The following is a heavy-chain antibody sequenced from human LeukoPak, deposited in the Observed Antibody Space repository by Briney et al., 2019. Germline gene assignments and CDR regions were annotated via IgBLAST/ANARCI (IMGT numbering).Heavy chain of an antibody. V-gene: IGHV1-69*04. CDR1: GGTFSSYA. CDR3: ARTQGRDNAFDI. J-gene: IGHJ3*02. D-gene: IGHD3-10*01. Sequence: ASVKVSCKASGGTFSSYAISWVRQAPGQGLEWMGRIIPTLGIANYAQKFQGRVTITADKSTSTAYMELSSLRSEDTAVYYCARTQGRDNAFDIWGQGTMVTVSS. CDR2: IIPTLGIA.